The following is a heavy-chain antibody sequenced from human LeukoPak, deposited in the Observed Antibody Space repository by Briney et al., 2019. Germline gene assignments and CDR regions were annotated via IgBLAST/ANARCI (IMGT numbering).Heavy chain of an antibody. D-gene: IGHD1-26*01. Sequence: PSETLSLTCTVSGGSISSSSYYWGWIRQPPGKGLEWIGSIYYSGSTYYNPSLKSRVTISVDTSKNQFSLKLSSVTAADTAVYYCASWGGEWELLEFDYWGQGTLVTVSS. J-gene: IGHJ4*02. CDR3: ASWGGEWELLEFDY. CDR2: IYYSGST. CDR1: GGSISSSSYY. V-gene: IGHV4-39*01.